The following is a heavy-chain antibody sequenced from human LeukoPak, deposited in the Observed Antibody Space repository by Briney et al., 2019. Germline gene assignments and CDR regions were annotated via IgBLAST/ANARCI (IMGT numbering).Heavy chain of an antibody. V-gene: IGHV1-69*06. CDR2: IIPIFGTA. D-gene: IGHD5-24*01. CDR3: ARDPEMATIPLLFDY. Sequence: SVKVSCKASGGTFSSYAISWVRQAPGQGLEWMGGIIPIFGTANYAQKFQGRVTITADKSTSTAYMELSSLRSEDTAVYYCARDPEMATIPLLFDYWGQGTLVTVSS. J-gene: IGHJ4*02. CDR1: GGTFSSYA.